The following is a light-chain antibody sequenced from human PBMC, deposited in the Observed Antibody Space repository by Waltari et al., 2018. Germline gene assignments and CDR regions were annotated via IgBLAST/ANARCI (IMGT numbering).Light chain of an antibody. CDR2: DAS. CDR1: QIITNY. Sequence: DIQMTQSSSSLSASVGDRVTLTCRASQIITNYLSWYQHKLGEAPNLLVYDASTLVSGVPSRFNGSGSGTEFTLTISSLQPEDLATYYCLQTYSTLMFSFGPGTKVDL. CDR3: LQTYSTLMFS. V-gene: IGKV1-39*01. J-gene: IGKJ3*01.